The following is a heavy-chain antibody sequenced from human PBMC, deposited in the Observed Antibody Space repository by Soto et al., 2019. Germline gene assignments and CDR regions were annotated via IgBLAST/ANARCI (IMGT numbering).Heavy chain of an antibody. J-gene: IGHJ6*02. V-gene: IGHV3-23*01. CDR3: AKDLMPSTNYRYGVDV. CDR1: GFTFSTYA. Sequence: EVQLLESGGGLVQPGGSLRLSCAASGFTFSTYAMSWVRQAPGKGLEWVSVISASGGSTFYADAVKGRFTVSRDNSRNTLYLQVISLRVEDTAVYYCAKDLMPSTNYRYGVDVWGQGTTVTVSS. D-gene: IGHD4-4*01. CDR2: ISASGGST.